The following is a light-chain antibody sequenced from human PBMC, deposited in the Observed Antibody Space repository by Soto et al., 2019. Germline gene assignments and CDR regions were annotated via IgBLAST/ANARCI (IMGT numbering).Light chain of an antibody. Sequence: DIQVTQSPSAMSASVGDRVTITCRANQDISNYLVWFQQRPGEVPKRLIYAASTLESGVPSRFRGSASETEFALTISSLQPEDFATYYWLQHKTNPRTFGRGT. CDR1: QDISNY. CDR2: AAS. J-gene: IGKJ1*01. V-gene: IGKV1-17*03. CDR3: LQHKTNPRT.